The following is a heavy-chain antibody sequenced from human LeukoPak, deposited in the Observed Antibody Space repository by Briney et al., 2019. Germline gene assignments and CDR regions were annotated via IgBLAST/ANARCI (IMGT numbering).Heavy chain of an antibody. D-gene: IGHD3-22*01. J-gene: IGHJ4*02. CDR1: GFTFSSYA. V-gene: IGHV3-23*01. CDR3: AKGSYYDSSGSFYFDY. Sequence: QSRGSLKLSCAASGFTFSSYAMSWVRQAPGKGLEWVSGISGSGDNTCYADSVKGRFTISRDNSKNTLYVQVNSLGTEDTAAYYCAKGSYYDSSGSFYFDYWGQGTLVTVSS. CDR2: ISGSGDNT.